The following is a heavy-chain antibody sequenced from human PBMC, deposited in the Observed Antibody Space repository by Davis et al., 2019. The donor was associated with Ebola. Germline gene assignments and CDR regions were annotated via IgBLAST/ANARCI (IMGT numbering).Heavy chain of an antibody. CDR2: MNPKSGNT. V-gene: IGHV1-8*01. Sequence: AASVKVSCKASEYTFTSYDINWVRQATGQGLEWVGWMNPKSGNTGYAEKFQGRVTMTRDTSTTTAYMELNSLRSEDTAVYYCARRRSSRTATITYFDYWGQGTLVTVSS. CDR3: ARRRSSRTATITYFDY. CDR1: EYTFTSYD. J-gene: IGHJ4*02. D-gene: IGHD5-12*01.